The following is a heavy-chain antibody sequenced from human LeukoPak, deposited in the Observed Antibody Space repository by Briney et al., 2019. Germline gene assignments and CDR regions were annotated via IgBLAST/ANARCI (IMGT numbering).Heavy chain of an antibody. Sequence: GGSLRLSCAASGFTFSSYWMSWVRQAPGKGLEWVANIKQDGSEKYYVDSVKGRFTISRDNAKNSLYLQMNSLRAEDTAVYYCARDSGHDPDYFDYWGQGTLVTVSS. J-gene: IGHJ4*02. D-gene: IGHD5-12*01. CDR1: GFTFSSYW. CDR3: ARDSGHDPDYFDY. V-gene: IGHV3-7*01. CDR2: IKQDGSEK.